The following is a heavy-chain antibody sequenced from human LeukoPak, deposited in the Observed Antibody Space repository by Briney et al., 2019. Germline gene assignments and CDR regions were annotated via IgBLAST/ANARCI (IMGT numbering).Heavy chain of an antibody. D-gene: IGHD3-10*01. CDR3: ARQGRDYYYDSRSYYEDWFDP. Sequence: SETLSLTCTVSGGSISSYYWSWIRQPPGKGLEWIGCIYYSGSTNYSPSVKSRITISVDTSKNQFSLKLSSVTAADTALYYCARQGRDYYYDSRSYYEDWFDPWGQGTLVTVSS. CDR1: GGSISSYY. CDR2: IYYSGST. J-gene: IGHJ5*02. V-gene: IGHV4-59*08.